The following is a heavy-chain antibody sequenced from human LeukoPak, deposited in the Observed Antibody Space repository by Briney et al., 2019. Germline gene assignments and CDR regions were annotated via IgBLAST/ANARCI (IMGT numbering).Heavy chain of an antibody. V-gene: IGHV3-33*01. CDR3: ARGVIVSDNWFDP. CDR1: GFTFSSYG. D-gene: IGHD5/OR15-5a*01. CDR2: IWYDGSNK. Sequence: GGSLRLSCAASGFTFSSYGVHWVRQAPGKGLEWVAVIWYDGSNKYYADSVKGRFTISRDNSKNMLYLQMNSLRAEDTAVYYCARGVIVSDNWFDPWGQGTLVTVSS. J-gene: IGHJ5*02.